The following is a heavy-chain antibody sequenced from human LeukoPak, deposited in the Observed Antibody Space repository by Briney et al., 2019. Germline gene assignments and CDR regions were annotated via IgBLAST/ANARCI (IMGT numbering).Heavy chain of an antibody. CDR3: AKDIAVAGMTFWYFDL. D-gene: IGHD6-19*01. J-gene: IGHJ2*01. V-gene: IGHV3-9*01. CDR2: ISWNSDNI. CDR1: GFTFDDSA. Sequence: GRSLRLSCAASGFTFDDSAMHWVRQGPGKGLEWVSGISWNSDNIGYADSVKGRFTISRDNAKNSLYLQMNSLRAEDTALYYCAKDIAVAGMTFWYFDLWGRGTLVTVSS.